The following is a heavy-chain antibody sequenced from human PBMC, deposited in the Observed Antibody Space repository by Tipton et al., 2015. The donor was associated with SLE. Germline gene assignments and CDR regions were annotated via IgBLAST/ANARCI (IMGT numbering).Heavy chain of an antibody. D-gene: IGHD6-19*01. J-gene: IGHJ4*02. CDR2: LSGSGGST. CDR1: GFTFSSFA. Sequence: GSLRLFCAASGFTFSSFAMSWVRQAPGKGLEWVSALSGSGGSTYYADSGKGRFTISRDNSKNTLYLQMNSLRAEDTAVYYCTAGIAVAFDYWGQGTLVTVSS. CDR3: TAGIAVAFDY. V-gene: IGHV3-23*01.